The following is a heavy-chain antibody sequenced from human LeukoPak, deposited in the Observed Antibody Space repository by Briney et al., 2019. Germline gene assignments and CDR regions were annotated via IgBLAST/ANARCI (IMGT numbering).Heavy chain of an antibody. J-gene: IGHJ2*01. CDR3: TTYSSSWPYWYFDL. D-gene: IGHD6-13*01. CDR1: GFTFNNAW. V-gene: IGHV3-15*01. Sequence: PGGSLRLSCAASGFTFNNAWMSWVRQAPGKGLEWVGRIKSKTDGGTTDYAAPVKGRFTISRDDSKNTLYLQMNSLKTEDTAVYYCTTYSSSWPYWYFDLWGRGTLVTVPS. CDR2: IKSKTDGGTT.